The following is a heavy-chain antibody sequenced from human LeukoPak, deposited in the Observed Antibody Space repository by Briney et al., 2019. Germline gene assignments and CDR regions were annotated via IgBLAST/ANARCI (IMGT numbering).Heavy chain of an antibody. CDR1: GFTFSDHY. Sequence: GGSLRLSCVASGFTFSDHYMGWVRQAPGKGLEWISYITGSGNSINYADSVKGRFTISRDNAENSLYLQMNNLRADDTAVYYCASLRDFFASGSYYKGGYFDHWGQGTLVTVSS. CDR2: ITGSGNSI. CDR3: ASLRDFFASGSYYKGGYFDH. D-gene: IGHD3-10*01. J-gene: IGHJ4*02. V-gene: IGHV3-11*01.